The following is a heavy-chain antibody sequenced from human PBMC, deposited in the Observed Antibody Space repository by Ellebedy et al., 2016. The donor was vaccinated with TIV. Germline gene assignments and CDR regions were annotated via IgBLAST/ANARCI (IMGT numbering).Heavy chain of an antibody. V-gene: IGHV4-34*01. CDR1: GGSFSDYD. CDR3: ARAPYDVYRYFHL. J-gene: IGHJ2*01. D-gene: IGHD3-3*01. CDR2: INRSGSS. Sequence: MPGGSLRLSCAVYGGSFSDYDWNWIRQPPGKGLEWIGEINRSGSSNYNPSLKSRVTISVDTSKNQFSLKLSSVTAADTAVYFCARAPYDVYRYFHLWGRGTLVAVSS.